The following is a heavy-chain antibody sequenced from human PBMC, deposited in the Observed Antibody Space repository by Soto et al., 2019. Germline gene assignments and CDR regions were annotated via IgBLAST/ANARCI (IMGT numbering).Heavy chain of an antibody. Sequence: QVQLVQSGAEVKKPGASVKVSCKASGYTFTSYAMHWVRQAPGQRLEWMGWINAGNGNTKYSQKFQGRVTITRDTSASTAYTELRSLISEDTAVYYCARGGNDYRDYVYYYYDMDVWGQGTTVTVSS. CDR3: ARGGNDYRDYVYYYYDMDV. CDR2: INAGNGNT. V-gene: IGHV1-3*01. CDR1: GYTFTSYA. D-gene: IGHD4-17*01. J-gene: IGHJ6*02.